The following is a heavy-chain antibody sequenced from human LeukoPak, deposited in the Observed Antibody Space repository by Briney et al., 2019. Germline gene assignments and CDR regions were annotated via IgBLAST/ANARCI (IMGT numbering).Heavy chain of an antibody. J-gene: IGHJ4*02. D-gene: IGHD4-17*01. CDR2: IYYSGST. CDR3: ARRAYGDSPNDY. Sequence: PSETLSLTCTVSGGSISSYYWSWIRQPPGKGLEWIGYIYYSGSTNYNPSLKSRVTISVDTSKNQFSLKLSSVTVADTAVYYCARRAYGDSPNDYWGQGTLVTVSS. CDR1: GGSISSYY. V-gene: IGHV4-59*08.